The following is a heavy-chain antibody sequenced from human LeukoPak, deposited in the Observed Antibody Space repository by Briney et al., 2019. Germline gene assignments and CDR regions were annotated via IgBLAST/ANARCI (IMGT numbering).Heavy chain of an antibody. J-gene: IGHJ4*02. V-gene: IGHV3-23*01. CDR2: ISDGGGST. CDR1: GFTFSSYA. D-gene: IGHD3-3*01. CDR3: ARTYYDFWSGYTGMGHIDY. Sequence: GGSLRLSCAASGFTFSSYAMSWVRQAPGKGLEWVSLISDGGGSTYYADSVRGRFTISRDNAKNSLYLQMNSLRAEDTAVYYCARTYYDFWSGYTGMGHIDYWGQGTLVTVSS.